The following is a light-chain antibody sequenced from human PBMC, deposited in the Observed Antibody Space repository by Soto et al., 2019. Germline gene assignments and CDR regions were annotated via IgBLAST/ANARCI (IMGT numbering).Light chain of an antibody. CDR2: DAS. CDR3: QQYGTSPSWT. V-gene: IGKV3-20*01. J-gene: IGKJ1*01. CDR1: QSVSSY. Sequence: EFVLTQSPGTLSLSPGERATLSCRASQSVSSYLAWYQQKPGQAPRLLIYDASNRGTGIPARFSGSGSGTDFTLTISRLEPEDFAVYYCQQYGTSPSWTFGQGTKVDIK.